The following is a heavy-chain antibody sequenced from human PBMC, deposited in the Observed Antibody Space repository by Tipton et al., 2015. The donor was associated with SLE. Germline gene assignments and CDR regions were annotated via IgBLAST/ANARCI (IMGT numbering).Heavy chain of an antibody. CDR3: ARAEGSSGWYDLRESWYFGL. CDR1: GGSISSYY. CDR2: IYYSGST. V-gene: IGHV4-59*01. J-gene: IGHJ2*01. D-gene: IGHD6-19*01. Sequence: TLSLTCTVSGGSISSYYWSWIRQPPGKGLEWIGYIYYSGSTNYNPSLKSRVTISVDTSKNQFSLKLSSVTAADTAVYYCARAEGSSGWYDLRESWYFGLWGRGTLVTVSS.